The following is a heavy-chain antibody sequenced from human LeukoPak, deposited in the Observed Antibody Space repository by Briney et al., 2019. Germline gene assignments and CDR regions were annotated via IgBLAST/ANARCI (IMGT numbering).Heavy chain of an antibody. D-gene: IGHD2-2*01. CDR3: ARRGYCNSTSCYEGAFDI. V-gene: IGHV5-51*01. Sequence: GESLKISCKGSAFSFTSYWIAWVRQMPGKGLEWMGIIYPGDSGTRYSPSFQGQVTMSADKSITTAYLQWSSLKASDTAIYYCARRGYCNSTSCYEGAFDIWGQGTMVTVSS. CDR2: IYPGDSGT. J-gene: IGHJ3*02. CDR1: AFSFTSYW.